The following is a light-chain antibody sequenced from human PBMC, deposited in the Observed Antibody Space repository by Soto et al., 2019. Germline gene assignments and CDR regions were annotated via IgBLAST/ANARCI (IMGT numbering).Light chain of an antibody. CDR2: DAS. J-gene: IGKJ5*01. CDR1: QSVGTY. Sequence: EVVLTQSPATLSLSPGERATLSCRASQSVGTYLAWYQQKPGQAPGLLIHDASNRATGIPARFSGSGSGTDFTLTISSLEPEDFAVYYCQHRSDWRITFGQGTRLEIK. CDR3: QHRSDWRIT. V-gene: IGKV3-11*01.